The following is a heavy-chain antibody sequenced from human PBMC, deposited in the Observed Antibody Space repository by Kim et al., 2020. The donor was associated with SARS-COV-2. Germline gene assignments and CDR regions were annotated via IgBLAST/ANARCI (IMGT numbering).Heavy chain of an antibody. D-gene: IGHD6-19*01. CDR3: AKAASVAVAGTGLYYFDY. V-gene: IGHV3-30*18. J-gene: IGHJ4*02. Sequence: GGSLRLSCAASGFTFSNYGMHWVRQAPGKGLEWVAVISYDGSNKYYADSVKGRFTISRDNSKNTLYLQMNSLRVEDTAVYFCAKAASVAVAGTGLYYFDYWGQGTLVTVSS. CDR1: GFTFSNYG. CDR2: ISYDGSNK.